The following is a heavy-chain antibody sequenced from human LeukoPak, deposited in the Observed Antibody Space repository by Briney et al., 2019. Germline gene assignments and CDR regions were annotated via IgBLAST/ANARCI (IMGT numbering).Heavy chain of an antibody. D-gene: IGHD3-3*01. J-gene: IGHJ6*02. CDR3: ARGQYDFWSGLQYYYYYGMDV. CDR2: INHSGST. Sequence: SETLSLTCAVYGGSFSGYYWSWIRQPPGKGLEWIGEINHSGSTNYNPSLKSRVTISVDTSKNQFPLKLSSVTAADTAVYYCARGQYDFWSGLQYYYYYGMDVWAKGPRSPSP. V-gene: IGHV4-34*01. CDR1: GGSFSGYY.